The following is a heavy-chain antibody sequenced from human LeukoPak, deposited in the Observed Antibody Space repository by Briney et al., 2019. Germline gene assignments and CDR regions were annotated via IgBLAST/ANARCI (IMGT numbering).Heavy chain of an antibody. CDR2: ISDSGYST. Sequence: GGSLRLSCAASGFTFISYAMSWVRQAPGKGLEWVSTISDSGYSTYYADSVKGRFTISRDNSKNTLYLQMNSLRAEDTAIYYCANVVLGVVRTFGYWGQGTLVTVSS. J-gene: IGHJ4*02. CDR1: GFTFISYA. V-gene: IGHV3-23*01. CDR3: ANVVLGVVRTFGY. D-gene: IGHD3-3*01.